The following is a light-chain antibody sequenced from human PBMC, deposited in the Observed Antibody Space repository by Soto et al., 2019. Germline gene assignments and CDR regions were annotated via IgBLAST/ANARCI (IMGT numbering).Light chain of an antibody. J-gene: IGKJ4*01. Sequence: EIGLTQSLATLSLSPGERATLSCRASQSVNIYLAWYQQKPGQAPRLLIYDASNRATGIPARFSGSGSGTDFTLTISSLEPEDIAVYYCQQRSNWRVTFGGGTKVDIK. V-gene: IGKV3-11*01. CDR1: QSVNIY. CDR2: DAS. CDR3: QQRSNWRVT.